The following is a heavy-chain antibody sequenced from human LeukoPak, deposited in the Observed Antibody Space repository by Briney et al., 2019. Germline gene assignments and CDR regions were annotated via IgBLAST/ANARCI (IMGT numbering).Heavy chain of an antibody. V-gene: IGHV1-8*01. Sequence: ASVKVSCKASGYTFTSYDINWVRQATGQGLEWMGWMNPNSGNTGYAQKFQGRVTMTRNTSISTAYMELSSLRSEDTAVYYCARADYYDSSGYRASYFDYWGQGTLVTVSS. CDR3: ARADYYDSSGYRASYFDY. D-gene: IGHD3-22*01. CDR2: MNPNSGNT. J-gene: IGHJ4*02. CDR1: GYTFTSYD.